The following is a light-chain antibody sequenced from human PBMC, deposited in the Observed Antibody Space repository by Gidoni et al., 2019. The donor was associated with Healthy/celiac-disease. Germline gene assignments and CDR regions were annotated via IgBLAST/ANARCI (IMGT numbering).Light chain of an antibody. CDR2: GNS. V-gene: IGLV1-40*01. Sequence: QSVLTQPPSVSGAPGQTVTISCTGSSSTIGAGYDVHWYQPLPGTAPKLLIYGNSNRPSGVSDRFSGSKSGTSASLAITGLQAEDEADYYCQSYDSSLSAYYVFGTGTKVTVL. J-gene: IGLJ1*01. CDR1: SSTIGAGYD. CDR3: QSYDSSLSAYYV.